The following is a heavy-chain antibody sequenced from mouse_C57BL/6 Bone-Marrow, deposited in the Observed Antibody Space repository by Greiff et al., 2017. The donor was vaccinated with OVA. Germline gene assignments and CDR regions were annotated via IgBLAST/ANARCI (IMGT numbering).Heavy chain of an antibody. J-gene: IGHJ3*01. CDR2: INPSTGGT. D-gene: IGHD4-1*01. V-gene: IGHV1-42*01. CDR1: GYSFTGYY. Sequence: VQLKESGPELVKPGASVKISCKASGYSFTGYYMNWVKQSPEKSLEWIGEINPSTGGTNYNQKFKAKATLTVDKSSSTAYMQLKSLTSEDSAVYYCAIGGTSPFAYWGQGTLVTVSA. CDR3: AIGGTSPFAY.